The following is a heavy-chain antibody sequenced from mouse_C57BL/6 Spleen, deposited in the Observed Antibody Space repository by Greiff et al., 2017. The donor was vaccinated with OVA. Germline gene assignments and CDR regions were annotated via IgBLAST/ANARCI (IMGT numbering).Heavy chain of an antibody. D-gene: IGHD2-3*01. V-gene: IGHV1-64*01. Sequence: QVQLQQPGAELVKPGASVKLSCKASGYTFTSYWMHWVKQRPGQGLEWIGMIHPNSGRTNYNEKFKSKATLTVDNSSSPADMQLCSLTSEDAAVYYCAQFYDGGGYWGQGTTLTVSS. J-gene: IGHJ2*01. CDR3: AQFYDGGGY. CDR1: GYTFTSYW. CDR2: IHPNSGRT.